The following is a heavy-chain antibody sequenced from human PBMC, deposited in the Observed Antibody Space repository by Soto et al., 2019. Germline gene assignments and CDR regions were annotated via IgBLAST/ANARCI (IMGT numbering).Heavy chain of an antibody. CDR3: AKDLSRSFDAFDF. V-gene: IGHV3-33*06. CDR2: TWYDGSDK. CDR1: GFTFSSYA. Sequence: GGSLRLSCAASGFTFSSYAMHWVRQAPGKGLEWVAVTWYDGSDKYYADSVKGRFTISRDNSKKTLYLQMSSLRAEDTAVYYCAKDLSRSFDAFDFWGQGTMVTVSS. D-gene: IGHD6-13*01. J-gene: IGHJ3*01.